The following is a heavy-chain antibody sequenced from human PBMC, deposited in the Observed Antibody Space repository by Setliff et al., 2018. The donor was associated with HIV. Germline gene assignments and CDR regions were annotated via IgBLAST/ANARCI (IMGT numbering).Heavy chain of an antibody. J-gene: IGHJ5*02. CDR3: ASSGSGSYINWFGP. V-gene: IGHV3-23*01. CDR1: GFTLSTYA. D-gene: IGHD3-10*01. CDR2: IGGSGGNT. Sequence: GGSLRLSCAASGFTLSTYAMSWVRQAPGKGLEWVSAIGGSGGNTYYADSVKGRFTISRDNDKNSVHLQMTSLRAEDTAVYYCASSGSGSYINWFGPWGQGTLVTVSS.